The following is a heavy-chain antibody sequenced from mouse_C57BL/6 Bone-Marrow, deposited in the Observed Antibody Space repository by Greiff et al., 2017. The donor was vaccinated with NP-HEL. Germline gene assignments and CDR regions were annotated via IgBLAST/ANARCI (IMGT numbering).Heavy chain of an antibody. V-gene: IGHV5-17*01. CDR2: ISSGSSTI. Sequence: EVQRVESGGGLVKPGGSLKLSCAASGFTFSDYGMHWVRQAPEKGLEWVAYISSGSSTIYYADTVKGRFTISRDNAKNTLFLQMTSLRSEDTAMYYCARPLLPWYMDYWGQGTSVTVSS. D-gene: IGHD2-1*01. CDR1: GFTFSDYG. J-gene: IGHJ4*01. CDR3: ARPLLPWYMDY.